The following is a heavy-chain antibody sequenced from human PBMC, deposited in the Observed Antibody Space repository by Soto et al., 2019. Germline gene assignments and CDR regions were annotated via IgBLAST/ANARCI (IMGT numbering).Heavy chain of an antibody. V-gene: IGHV2-5*02. Sequence: QITLKESGPTLVKPTQTLTLTCTFSGFSLSTSGVGVGWIRQPPGKALEWLALIYWDDDKRYSPSLKSRLTITKDTSKNQVVLTMTNMDPVDTATYYCAHILPPRITIFGVVIKGRYYFDYWGQGTLVTVSS. D-gene: IGHD3-3*01. CDR3: AHILPPRITIFGVVIKGRYYFDY. CDR1: GFSLSTSGVG. J-gene: IGHJ4*02. CDR2: IYWDDDK.